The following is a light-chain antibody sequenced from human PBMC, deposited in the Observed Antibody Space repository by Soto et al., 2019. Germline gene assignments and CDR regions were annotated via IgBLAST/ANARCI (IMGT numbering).Light chain of an antibody. CDR2: EDN. CDR3: QSYDSSNHVV. Sequence: NFMLTQPHSVSESPGKTVTISCTRSGGSIASNYVQWYQQRPGSAPTTVIYEDNQRPSGVPDRFSGSIDSSSNSASLTISGLKTEYEADYYCQSYDSSNHVVFGGGTKLTVL. V-gene: IGLV6-57*04. J-gene: IGLJ2*01. CDR1: GGSIASNY.